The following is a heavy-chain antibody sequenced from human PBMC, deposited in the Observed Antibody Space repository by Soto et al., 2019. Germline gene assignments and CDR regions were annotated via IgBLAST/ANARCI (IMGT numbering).Heavy chain of an antibody. V-gene: IGHV3-33*01. Sequence: GGSLRLSCAASGFSFSSYGMHWVRQAPGKGLEWVAVIWYDGSNKYYADSVKGRFTISRDSSKNTLYLQMNSLRAEDTAVYYCAREGYYDSSGYFYLNYWGQGTLVTVSS. D-gene: IGHD3-22*01. CDR2: IWYDGSNK. CDR1: GFSFSSYG. J-gene: IGHJ4*02. CDR3: AREGYYDSSGYFYLNY.